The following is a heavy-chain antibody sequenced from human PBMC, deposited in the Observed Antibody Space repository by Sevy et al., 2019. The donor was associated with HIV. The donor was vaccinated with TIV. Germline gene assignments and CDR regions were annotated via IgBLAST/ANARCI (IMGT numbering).Heavy chain of an antibody. CDR1: GYTLTKLS. J-gene: IGHJ4*02. CDR2: FDPEDGET. V-gene: IGHV1-24*01. Sequence: ASVKVSCKVSGYTLTKLSMHWVRQAPGKGLEWMGGFDPEDGETIYAQKFQDRITMTEDTSTDTAYMELNSRRSEDTAVYYCASGREYYYGNSGYFDYWGQGTLVTVSS. CDR3: ASGREYYYGNSGYFDY. D-gene: IGHD3-22*01.